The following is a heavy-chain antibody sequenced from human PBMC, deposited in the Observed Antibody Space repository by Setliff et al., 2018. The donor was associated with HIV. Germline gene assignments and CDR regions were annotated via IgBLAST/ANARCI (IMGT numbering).Heavy chain of an antibody. CDR2: IYHDGTT. V-gene: IGHV4-39*07. D-gene: IGHD6-19*01. J-gene: IGHJ5*01. CDR1: GGSINTSSYY. CDR3: AGHPVTSGWLSLNWFDP. Sequence: NPSETLSLTCSVSGGSINTSSYYWAWVRQPPGNELEWIGSIYHDGTTHYRSSLRSRAAISIDTSKSQISLKVRSVTAADTAVYFCAGHPVTSGWLSLNWFDPWGQGILVTAPQ.